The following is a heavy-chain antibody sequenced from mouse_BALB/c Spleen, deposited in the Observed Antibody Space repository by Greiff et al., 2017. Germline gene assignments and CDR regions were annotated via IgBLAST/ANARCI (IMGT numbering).Heavy chain of an antibody. CDR2: ISSGGSYT. CDR1: GFTFSSYG. V-gene: IGHV5-6*01. D-gene: IGHD2-1*01. CDR3: ARDGNYGFAY. Sequence: EVQGVECGGDLVKPGGSLKLSCAASGFTFSSYGMSWVRQTPDKRLEWVATISSGGSYTYYPDSVKGRFTISRDNAKNTLYLQMSSLKSEDTAMYYCARDGNYGFAYWGQGTLVTVSA. J-gene: IGHJ3*01.